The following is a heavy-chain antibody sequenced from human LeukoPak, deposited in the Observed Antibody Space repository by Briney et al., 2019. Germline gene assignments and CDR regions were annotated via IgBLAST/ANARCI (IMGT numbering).Heavy chain of an antibody. CDR2: IYPGDSDT. CDR3: ARPVYSSGWFYYFDY. D-gene: IGHD6-19*01. Sequence: GESLKISCRSSGYTFTTYWIAWVRQMPGEGLEWMGIIYPGDSDTRYSPSFQGQVTISADRSIDTAYLQWSSLKASDTAMYYCARPVYSSGWFYYFDYWGQGTLVTVSS. V-gene: IGHV5-51*01. J-gene: IGHJ4*02. CDR1: GYTFTTYW.